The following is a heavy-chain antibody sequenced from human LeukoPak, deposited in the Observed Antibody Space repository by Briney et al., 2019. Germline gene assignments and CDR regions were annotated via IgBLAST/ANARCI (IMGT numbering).Heavy chain of an antibody. Sequence: PGESLRLSCAASGLTFSSYAMGWVRQAPGKGLEWVSSIIGSGGSTYHADSVKGRFTISRDNSEKTLYLQMSSLRAEDTAVYCATGSGYYYGHWGQGTLVSVSS. D-gene: IGHD3-22*01. V-gene: IGHV3-23*01. CDR3: TGSGYYYGH. CDR1: GLTFSSYA. CDR2: IIGSGGST. J-gene: IGHJ4*02.